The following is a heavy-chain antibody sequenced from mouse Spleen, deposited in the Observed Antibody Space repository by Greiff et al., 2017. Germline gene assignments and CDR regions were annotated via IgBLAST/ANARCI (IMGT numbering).Heavy chain of an antibody. V-gene: IGHV5-17*01. J-gene: IGHJ4*01. CDR1: GFTFSDYG. CDR2: ISSGSSTI. Sequence: EVKVVESGGGLVKPGGSLKLSCAASGFTFSDYGMHWVRQAPEKGLEWVAYISSGSSTIYYADTVKGRFTISRDNAKNTLFLQMTSLRSEDTAMYYCARKYYDGAMDYWGQGTSVTVSS. CDR3: ARKYYDGAMDY. D-gene: IGHD2-3*01.